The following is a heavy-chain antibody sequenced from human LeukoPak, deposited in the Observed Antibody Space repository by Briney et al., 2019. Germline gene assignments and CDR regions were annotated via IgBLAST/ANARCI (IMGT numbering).Heavy chain of an antibody. CDR1: GYTFTGYY. CDR3: AREIPTPTPRALAF. D-gene: IGHD4-23*01. Sequence: ASVKVSCKASGYTFTGYYMHWVRQVPGQGLEWMGWINPNSGGTNYAQKFQGRVTMTRDTSISTAYMELSRLRSDDTAVYYCAREIPTPTPRALAFWGQGTLVTVSS. V-gene: IGHV1-2*02. J-gene: IGHJ4*02. CDR2: INPNSGGT.